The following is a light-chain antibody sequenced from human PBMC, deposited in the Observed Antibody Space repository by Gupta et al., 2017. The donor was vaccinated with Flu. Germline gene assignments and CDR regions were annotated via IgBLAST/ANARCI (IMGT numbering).Light chain of an antibody. J-gene: IGKJ4*01. CDR2: AAS. CDR3: QQYNNWPPLT. CDR1: LSIGTN. V-gene: IGKV3-15*01. Sequence: EIVLTQSPATLSLSPGETGTLSCRARLSIGTNVAWYQQKPGQPPRLLIYAASTRATGTPARFSGSGSGTEFSLTISSLQSEDFAVYYCQQYNNWPPLTFGGGTKAEMK.